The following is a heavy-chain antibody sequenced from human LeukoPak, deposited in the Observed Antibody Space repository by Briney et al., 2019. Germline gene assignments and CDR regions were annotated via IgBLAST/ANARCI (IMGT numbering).Heavy chain of an antibody. Sequence: GGSLRLSCAASGFTFSSYSMNWVRQAPGKGLEWVSYISSSSSTIYYADSVKGRFTISRDNAKNSLYLQMNSLRAEDTAVYYCASSTIYDFWSGYPLAAGYWGQGTLVTVSS. D-gene: IGHD3-3*01. CDR3: ASSTIYDFWSGYPLAAGY. J-gene: IGHJ4*02. CDR1: GFTFSSYS. V-gene: IGHV3-48*01. CDR2: ISSSSSTI.